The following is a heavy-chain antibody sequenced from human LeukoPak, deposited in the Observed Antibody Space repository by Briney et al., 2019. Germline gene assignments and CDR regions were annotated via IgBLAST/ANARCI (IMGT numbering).Heavy chain of an antibody. D-gene: IGHD4-23*01. Sequence: GGSLRLSCAASGFTVSDSFMTWVRQAPGKGLEWVSVIYVAGSTYYADSVKGRFTISRDNTKNSLYLQMNSLRAEDTAVYYCARRGDGYGGMTARYFQHWGQGTLVTVSS. CDR2: IYVAGST. CDR3: ARRGDGYGGMTARYFQH. CDR1: GFTVSDSF. V-gene: IGHV3-53*01. J-gene: IGHJ1*01.